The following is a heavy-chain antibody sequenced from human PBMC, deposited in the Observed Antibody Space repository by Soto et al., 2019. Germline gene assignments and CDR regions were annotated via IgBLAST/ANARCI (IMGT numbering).Heavy chain of an antibody. Sequence: GGSLRLSCAASGFTFSSYSMNWVRQAPGKGLEWVSSISSSSSYIYYADSVKGRFTISRDNAKNSLYLQMNSLRAEDTAVYYCARDSPPNVVVIAAQFDYWGQGTLVTVSS. J-gene: IGHJ4*02. V-gene: IGHV3-21*01. CDR2: ISSSSSYI. D-gene: IGHD2-21*01. CDR1: GFTFSSYS. CDR3: ARDSPPNVVVIAAQFDY.